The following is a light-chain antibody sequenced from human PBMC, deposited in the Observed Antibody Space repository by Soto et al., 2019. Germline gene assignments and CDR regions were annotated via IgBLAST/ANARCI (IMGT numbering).Light chain of an antibody. CDR1: QTISSSW. V-gene: IGKV1-5*03. CDR3: QQYNTYWT. J-gene: IGKJ1*01. Sequence: DIPMTQSPSTLSASVGDIVTIACRASQTISSSWLAWYQQKPGKAPQVLIYKASTLESGVPSRFSGSGSGTEFTLTISSLQPDDAATYYCQQYNTYWTFGQGTKVDIK. CDR2: KAS.